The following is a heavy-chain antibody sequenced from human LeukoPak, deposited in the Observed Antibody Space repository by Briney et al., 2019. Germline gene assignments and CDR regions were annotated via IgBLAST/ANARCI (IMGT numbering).Heavy chain of an antibody. CDR1: GGSFSGYY. V-gene: IGHV4-34*01. D-gene: IGHD6-6*01. CDR3: ARGYSSSSNYYYMDV. CDR2: INHSGST. Sequence: SETLSLTCAVYGGSFSGYYWSWIRQPPGKGLEWIGEINHSGSTNYNPSLKSRVTISVDTSKNQFSLKLSSVTAADTAVYYCARGYSSSSNYYYMDVWDKGTTVTVSS. J-gene: IGHJ6*03.